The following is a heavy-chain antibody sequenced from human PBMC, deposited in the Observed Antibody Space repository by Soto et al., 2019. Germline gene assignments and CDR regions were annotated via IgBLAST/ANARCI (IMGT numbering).Heavy chain of an antibody. V-gene: IGHV3-33*01. CDR2: IWYDGSNK. CDR1: GFTFSSYG. Sequence: ESGGGVVQPGRSLRLSCAASGFTFSSYGMHWVRQAPGKGLEWVAVIWYDGSNKYYADSVKGRFTISRDNSKNTLYLQMNSLRAEDTAVYYCARDIGSTYYDFWSGYPQGAFDYWGQGTLVTVSS. D-gene: IGHD3-3*01. J-gene: IGHJ4*02. CDR3: ARDIGSTYYDFWSGYPQGAFDY.